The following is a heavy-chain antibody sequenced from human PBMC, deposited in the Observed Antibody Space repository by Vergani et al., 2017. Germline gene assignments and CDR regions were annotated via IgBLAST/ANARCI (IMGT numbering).Heavy chain of an antibody. Sequence: EVQLVESGGGLVQPGGSLRLSCAASGFTFSSYSMNWVRQAPGKGLEWVSYISSSSSTIYYADSVKGRFTISRDNAKNSLYLQMNSLRDEDTAVYYCARDGMCYFGSGYQDAFDIWGQGTMVTVSS. J-gene: IGHJ3*02. D-gene: IGHD3-3*01. CDR2: ISSSSSTI. CDR1: GFTFSSYS. V-gene: IGHV3-48*02. CDR3: ARDGMCYFGSGYQDAFDI.